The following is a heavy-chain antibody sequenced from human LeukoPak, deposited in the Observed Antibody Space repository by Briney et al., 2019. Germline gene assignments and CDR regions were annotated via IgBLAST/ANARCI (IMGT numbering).Heavy chain of an antibody. D-gene: IGHD6-6*01. CDR2: TYYRSKWYN. V-gene: IGHV6-1*01. CDR3: AKAGGYSSSSLAFFDY. CDR1: GDSVSSNSAA. J-gene: IGHJ4*02. Sequence: SQTLSLTCAISGDSVSSNSAAWNWIRQSPSRGLEWLGRTYYRSKWYNDYAVSVKSRITINPDTSKNQFSLQLNSVTPEDTAVYYCAKAGGYSSSSLAFFDYWGQGTLVTVSS.